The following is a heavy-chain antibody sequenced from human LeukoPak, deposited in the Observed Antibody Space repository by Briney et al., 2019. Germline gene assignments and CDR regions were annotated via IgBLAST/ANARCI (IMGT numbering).Heavy chain of an antibody. CDR1: GGSFSGYY. V-gene: IGHV4-34*01. D-gene: IGHD3/OR15-3a*01. CDR2: INHSGST. CDR3: ARDRFRTSWFDP. Sequence: SETLSLTCAVYGGSFSGYYWSWIRQPPGKGLEWIGEINHSGSTNYNPSLKGRVTISVDTSKNQFSLKLSSVTAADTAVYYCARDRFRTSWFDPWGQGTLVTVSS. J-gene: IGHJ5*02.